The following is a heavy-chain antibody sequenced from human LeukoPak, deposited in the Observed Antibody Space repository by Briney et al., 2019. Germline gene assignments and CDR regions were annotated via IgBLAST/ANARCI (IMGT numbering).Heavy chain of an antibody. V-gene: IGHV4-39*07. CDR3: ARGLSSSGYYYPIDY. CDR1: GGSISSSSYY. CDR2: IYYSGST. D-gene: IGHD3-22*01. J-gene: IGHJ4*02. Sequence: PSETLSLTCTVSGGSISSSSYYWGWIRQPPGKGLEWIGSIYYSGSTYYNPSLKSRVTISVDTSKNQFSLKLSSVTAADTAVYYCARGLSSSGYYYPIDYWGQGTLVTVSS.